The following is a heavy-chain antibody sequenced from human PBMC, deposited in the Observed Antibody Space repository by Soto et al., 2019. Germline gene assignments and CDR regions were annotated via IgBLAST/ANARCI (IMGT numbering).Heavy chain of an antibody. D-gene: IGHD3-22*01. V-gene: IGHV4-4*07. Sequence: ETLSLTFTGSVGSITSYYWGWIWQPAGEGLEWSWRIYTSGSTNYNPSLKSRVTMSVDTSKNQFSLKLSSLTAADTAVYYCARDSDDSSGYSHFDFWGQGTLVTVSS. J-gene: IGHJ4*02. CDR3: ARDSDDSSGYSHFDF. CDR2: IYTSGST. CDR1: VGSITSYY.